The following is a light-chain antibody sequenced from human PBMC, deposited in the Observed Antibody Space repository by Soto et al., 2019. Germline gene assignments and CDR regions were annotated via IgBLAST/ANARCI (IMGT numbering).Light chain of an antibody. CDR2: AAS. V-gene: IGKV3-20*01. Sequence: IVLTQSPGTLSFSPGERATLSCRASQSVSANLLAWYQQRPGQAPRLLIYAASSRATGIPDRFSGSGSGTDFTLTISRLEPEDFAVYYWQQYGSAPETFGQGTRVEI. CDR3: QQYGSAPET. CDR1: QSVSANL. J-gene: IGKJ1*01.